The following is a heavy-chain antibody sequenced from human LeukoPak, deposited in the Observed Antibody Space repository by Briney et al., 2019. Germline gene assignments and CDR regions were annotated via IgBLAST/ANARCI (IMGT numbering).Heavy chain of an antibody. CDR2: IYPGDSDT. CDR1: GYSFTSYW. CDR3: AIAARTNWFDP. J-gene: IGHJ5*02. D-gene: IGHD6-6*01. Sequence: GGSLRLSCAASGYSFTSYWIGWVRQMPGKGLEWMGIIYPGDSDTRYSPSFQGQVTISADKSISTAYLQWSSLKASDTAMYYCAIAARTNWFDPWGQGTLVTVSS. V-gene: IGHV5-51*01.